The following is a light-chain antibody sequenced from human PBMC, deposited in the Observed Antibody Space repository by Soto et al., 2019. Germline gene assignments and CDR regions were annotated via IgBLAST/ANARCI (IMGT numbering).Light chain of an antibody. CDR2: LNSDDSH. V-gene: IGLV4-69*01. CDR1: SGHSSYA. J-gene: IGLJ3*02. Sequence: QLVLTQSPSASASLGASVKLTCTLSSGHSSYAIAWHQQQPEKGPRYLMKLNSDDSHSKGDGIPDRFSGSSSGAERYLTISSLQSEDEADYYCQTRGTGIQAFGGGTKLTVL. CDR3: QTRGTGIQA.